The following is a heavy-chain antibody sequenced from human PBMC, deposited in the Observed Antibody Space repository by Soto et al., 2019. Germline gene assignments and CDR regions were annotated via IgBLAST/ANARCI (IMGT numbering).Heavy chain of an antibody. CDR2: IYYSGST. D-gene: IGHD3-3*01. CDR1: GGTISSYC. CDR3: ARTYYDFWSGYSPRVYYYYYMDV. Sequence: SETLSLTCTVAGGTISSYCWSWIRKPPGKGLEWIGYIYYSGSTNYNPSLKSRVTISVDTSKNQFSLKLSSVTAADTAVYYCARTYYDFWSGYSPRVYYYYYMDVWDKGTTVTVSS. J-gene: IGHJ6*03. V-gene: IGHV4-59*01.